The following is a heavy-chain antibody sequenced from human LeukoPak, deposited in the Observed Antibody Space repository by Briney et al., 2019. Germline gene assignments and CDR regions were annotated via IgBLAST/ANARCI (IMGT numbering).Heavy chain of an antibody. D-gene: IGHD1-26*01. Sequence: GGSLRLSCAASGFTFSDYYMSWIRQAPGKGLEWVSYISTSGTYTKYADSVKGRFTISRDNAKTSLYLQMNSLRAEDAAVYYCAREGRTGSYLGRFDPWGQGTLVTVSS. CDR2: ISTSGTYT. CDR3: AREGRTGSYLGRFDP. CDR1: GFTFSDYY. V-gene: IGHV3-11*05. J-gene: IGHJ5*02.